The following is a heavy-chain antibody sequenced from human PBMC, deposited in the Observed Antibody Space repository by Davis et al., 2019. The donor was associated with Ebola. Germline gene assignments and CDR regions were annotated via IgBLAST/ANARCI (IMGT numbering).Heavy chain of an antibody. J-gene: IGHJ6*02. V-gene: IGHV3-23*01. CDR2: ISGSGTGT. Sequence: PGGSLRLSCAASGFTFTSYSMTWVRQAPGKGLELVSGISGSGTGTYYADSVKGRFTFSRDNSKNTLYLQMNSLRAEDTAVYYCAKGSLYGSRSITAGVDVWGQGTTVTVSS. CDR3: AKGSLYGSRSITAGVDV. D-gene: IGHD4-17*01. CDR1: GFTFTSYS.